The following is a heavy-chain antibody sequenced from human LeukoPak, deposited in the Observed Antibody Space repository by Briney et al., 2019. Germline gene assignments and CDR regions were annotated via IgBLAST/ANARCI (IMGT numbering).Heavy chain of an antibody. J-gene: IGHJ4*02. V-gene: IGHV4-59*12. D-gene: IGHD3-22*01. CDR1: GGSISSYY. CDR3: ARGGTYYYDSSGYQDDYFDY. Sequence: SETLSLTCTVSGGSISSYYWSWIRQPPGKGLEWIGYIYYSGSTNYNPSLKSRVTISVDTSKNQFSLKLSSVTAADTAVYYCARGGTYYYDSSGYQDDYFDYWGQGTLVTVSS. CDR2: IYYSGST.